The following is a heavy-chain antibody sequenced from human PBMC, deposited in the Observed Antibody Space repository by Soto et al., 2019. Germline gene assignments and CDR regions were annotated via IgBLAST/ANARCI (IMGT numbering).Heavy chain of an antibody. D-gene: IGHD2-15*01. CDR2: INPNSGGT. V-gene: IGHV1-2*04. CDR3: ARGLAVAAIREFRAFDI. CDR1: GYTFTGYY. Sequence: ASVKVSCKASGYTFTGYYMHWVRQAPGQGLEWMGWINPNSGGTNYAQKFQGWVTMTRDTSISTAYMELSRLRSDDTAVYYCARGLAVAAIREFRAFDIRGQRTTVTVSS. J-gene: IGHJ3*02.